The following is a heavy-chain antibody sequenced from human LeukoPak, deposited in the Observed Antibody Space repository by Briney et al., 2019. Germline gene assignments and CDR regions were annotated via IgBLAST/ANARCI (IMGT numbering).Heavy chain of an antibody. J-gene: IGHJ3*02. D-gene: IGHD3-16*01. CDR3: ARGWGSGAFDI. Sequence: SVKVSCKASGGTFSSYAISWVRRAPGQGLEWMGRIIPIFGIANYAQKFQGRVTITANKSTSTAYMELSSLRSEDTAVYYCARGWGSGAFDIWGQGTMVTVSS. CDR1: GGTFSSYA. CDR2: IIPIFGIA. V-gene: IGHV1-69*04.